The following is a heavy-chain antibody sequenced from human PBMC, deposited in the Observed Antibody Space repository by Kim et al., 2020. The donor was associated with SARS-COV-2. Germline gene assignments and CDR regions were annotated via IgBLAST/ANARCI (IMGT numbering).Heavy chain of an antibody. Sequence: GGSLRLSCAASGFPFSTYSMNWVRQAPGKGLEWISYISSSSRPTHYADSVKGRFTISRDNAKNSLYLQMNSLRDEDTAVYYCARDLGYCSGGSCFPLDYWGQGTLFTVSS. CDR3: ARDLGYCSGGSCFPLDY. CDR2: ISSSSRPT. J-gene: IGHJ4*02. CDR1: GFPFSTYS. V-gene: IGHV3-48*02. D-gene: IGHD2-15*01.